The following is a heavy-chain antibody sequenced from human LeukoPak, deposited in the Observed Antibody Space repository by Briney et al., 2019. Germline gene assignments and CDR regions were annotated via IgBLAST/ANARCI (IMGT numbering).Heavy chain of an antibody. Sequence: SETLSLTCAVYGGSFSGYYWSWIRQPPGKGLEWIGEINHSGSTNYNPSLKSRVTISVDTSKNQFSLKLSSVTAADTAVYYCARGGQQLVRYFASWGKGTLATVSS. CDR2: INHSGST. V-gene: IGHV4-34*01. J-gene: IGHJ4*02. D-gene: IGHD6-13*01. CDR1: GGSFSGYY. CDR3: ARGGQQLVRYFAS.